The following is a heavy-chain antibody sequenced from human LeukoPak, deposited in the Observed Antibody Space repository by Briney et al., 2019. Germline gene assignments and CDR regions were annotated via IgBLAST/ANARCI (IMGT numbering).Heavy chain of an antibody. J-gene: IGHJ4*02. CDR2: ISAYNGNT. CDR3: ARDGSSINTMVRGVSRY. CDR1: GYTFTSYG. V-gene: IGHV1-18*01. D-gene: IGHD3-10*01. Sequence: ASVKVSCKASGYTFTSYGISWVRQAPGQGLEWMGWISAYNGNTNYAQKLQGRVTMTTDTSTSTAYMELRSLRSDDTAVYYCARDGSSINTMVRGVSRYWGQGTLVTVSS.